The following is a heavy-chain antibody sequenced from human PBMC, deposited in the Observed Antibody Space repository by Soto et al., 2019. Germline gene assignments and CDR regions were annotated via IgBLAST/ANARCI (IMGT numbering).Heavy chain of an antibody. J-gene: IGHJ4*02. Sequence: GASVKVSCKASGYTFTSYDIYWVRQATGQGREWMGGRNPNTGNSGYAQKFQGRVTMTSDTSISTAHMELRSLRSEDTAVYYCARRAETNGWNGFGADKYYFDFWGQGTLVPVSS. CDR2: RNPNTGNS. D-gene: IGHD1-1*01. CDR3: ARRAETNGWNGFGADKYYFDF. CDR1: GYTFTSYD. V-gene: IGHV1-8*01.